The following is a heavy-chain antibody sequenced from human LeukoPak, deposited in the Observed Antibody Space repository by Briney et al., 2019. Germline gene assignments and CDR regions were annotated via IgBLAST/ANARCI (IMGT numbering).Heavy chain of an antibody. Sequence: GVSLRLSCAASGFTFRSYAMHWVRQAPGKGLEWVAVISYDGSNKYYADSVKGRFTISRDNSKNTLYLQMNSLRAEDTAVYYCASVTIVATYFDYWGQGTLVTVSS. CDR1: GFTFRSYA. V-gene: IGHV3-30-3*01. D-gene: IGHD5-12*01. CDR2: ISYDGSNK. J-gene: IGHJ4*02. CDR3: ASVTIVATYFDY.